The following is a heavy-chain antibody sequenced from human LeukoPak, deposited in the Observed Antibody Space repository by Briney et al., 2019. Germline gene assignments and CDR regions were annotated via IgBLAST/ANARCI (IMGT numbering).Heavy chain of an antibody. D-gene: IGHD2-21*02. Sequence: SETLSLTCTVSGGSISSGGYYWSWIRQHPGKGLEWIGYIYYSGSTYYNPSLKSRVTISVDTSKNQFSLKLSSVTAADTAVYYCARLLVVVTAISDTFDIWGQGTMVTVSS. CDR1: GGSISSGGYY. J-gene: IGHJ3*02. V-gene: IGHV4-31*03. CDR3: ARLLVVVTAISDTFDI. CDR2: IYYSGST.